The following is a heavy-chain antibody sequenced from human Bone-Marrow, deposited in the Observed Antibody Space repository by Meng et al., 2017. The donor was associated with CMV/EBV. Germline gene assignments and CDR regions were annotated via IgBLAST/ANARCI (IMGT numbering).Heavy chain of an antibody. CDR2: VSASGNTM. CDR1: GFTFSDYY. D-gene: IGHD3-22*01. J-gene: IGHJ4*02. CDR3: ATYYDNSGPIHY. Sequence: GESLKISCAASGFTFSDYYMSWIRQAPGKGLEWVSYVSASGNTMYYADSVKGRFTISRDSAKNSLYLQMNSLRAEDTAVYYCATYYDNSGPIHYWGQGTLVTVSS. V-gene: IGHV3-11*04.